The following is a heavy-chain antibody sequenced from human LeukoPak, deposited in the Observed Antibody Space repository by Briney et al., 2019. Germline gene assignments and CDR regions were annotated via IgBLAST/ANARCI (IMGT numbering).Heavy chain of an antibody. D-gene: IGHD5-18*01. Sequence: GGSLRLSCAASGFTFSSYGMSWVRQAPGKGLEWVSAISGSGGSTYYADSVKGRFTISRDNSKNTLYLQMNSLRAEDTAVYYCAKSSRSSGYSYGYYYYYYMDVWGKGTTVTISS. CDR2: ISGSGGST. CDR3: AKSSRSSGYSYGYYYYYYMDV. J-gene: IGHJ6*03. V-gene: IGHV3-23*01. CDR1: GFTFSSYG.